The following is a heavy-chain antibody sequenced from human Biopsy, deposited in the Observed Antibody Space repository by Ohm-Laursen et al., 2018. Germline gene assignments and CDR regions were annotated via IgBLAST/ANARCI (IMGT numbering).Heavy chain of an antibody. Sequence: VKISCKPPGGTFSNYGVNWVRQAPGQGLEWLGGNIPILGTGNYAQKFQDRVTVAADTSASTATMELRSLRSDDTAVYYCATKLTGYFHHWGQGTLVIVSS. CDR2: NIPILGTG. J-gene: IGHJ1*01. V-gene: IGHV1-69*13. D-gene: IGHD3-9*01. CDR3: ATKLTGYFHH. CDR1: GGTFSNYG.